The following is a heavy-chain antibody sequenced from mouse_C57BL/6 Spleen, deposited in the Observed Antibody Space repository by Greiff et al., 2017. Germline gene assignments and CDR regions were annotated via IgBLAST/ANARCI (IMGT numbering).Heavy chain of an antibody. CDR1: GFSLTSYG. Sequence: VMLVESGPGLVQPSQSLSITCTVSGFSLTSYGVHWVRQSPGKGLEWLGVIWSGGSTDYNAAFMSRLSITKDNSKSQVFFKMNSLQADDTAIYYCAKETMITARYAMDYWGQGTSVTVSS. D-gene: IGHD2-4*01. CDR2: IWSGGST. J-gene: IGHJ4*01. CDR3: AKETMITARYAMDY. V-gene: IGHV2-5*01.